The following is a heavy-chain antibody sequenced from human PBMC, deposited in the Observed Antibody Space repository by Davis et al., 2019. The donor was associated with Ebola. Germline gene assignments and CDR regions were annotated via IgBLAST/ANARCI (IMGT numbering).Heavy chain of an antibody. CDR3: AKEGNSWAFDH. CDR1: GFTFSSYS. V-gene: IGHV3-30*02. D-gene: IGHD3-16*01. Sequence: GESLKISCVASGFTFSSYSMNWVRQAPGKGLEWVAFISYGGTNKNYADSVKGRFTITRDNSKNVVYLQMDDLRVEDTALYYCAKEGNSWAFDHWGQGTLVTVSS. J-gene: IGHJ4*02. CDR2: ISYGGTNK.